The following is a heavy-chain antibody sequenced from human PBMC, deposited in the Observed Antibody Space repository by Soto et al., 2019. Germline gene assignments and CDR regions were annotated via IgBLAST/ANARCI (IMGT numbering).Heavy chain of an antibody. D-gene: IGHD2-15*01. J-gene: IGHJ4*02. CDR2: IYYSGST. CDR1: GGSISSSSYY. CDR3: ARYGRYCSGGSCSPGVFDS. Sequence: SETLSLTCTVSGGSISSSSYYWGWIRQPPGKGLEWIGSIYYSGSTYYNPSLKSRVTISVDTSKNQFSLKLSSVTAADTAVYYCARYGRYCSGGSCSPGVFDSWGQGTLVTVPS. V-gene: IGHV4-39*01.